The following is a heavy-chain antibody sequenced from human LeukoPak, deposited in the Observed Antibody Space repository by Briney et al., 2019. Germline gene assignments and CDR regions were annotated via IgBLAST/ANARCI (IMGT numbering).Heavy chain of an antibody. J-gene: IGHJ6*02. CDR2: MNPNSGNT. CDR3: ARVAAMVRGAPSPSLKPGMDV. CDR1: GYTFTSYD. V-gene: IGHV1-8*01. D-gene: IGHD3-10*01. Sequence: ASVKVSCKASGYTFTSYDINWVRQATGHGLEWMGWMNPNSGNTGYAQKFQGRVTMTRNTSISTAYMELSSLGSEDTAVYYCARVAAMVRGAPSPSLKPGMDVWGQGTTVTVSS.